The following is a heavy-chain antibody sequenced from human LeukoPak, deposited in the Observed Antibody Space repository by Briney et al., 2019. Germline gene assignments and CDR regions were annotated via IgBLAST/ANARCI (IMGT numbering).Heavy chain of an antibody. V-gene: IGHV3-66*01. D-gene: IGHD5-12*01. CDR3: AKRDAGSPSHFDY. CDR2: IYSGGST. J-gene: IGHJ4*02. Sequence: GGSLRLSCAASGFTVSSNYMSWVRQAPGKGLEWVSVIYSGGSTYYADSVKGRFTISRDNSKNTLYLQMNSLRVEDTALYYCAKRDAGSPSHFDYWGQGTLVTVSS. CDR1: GFTVSSNY.